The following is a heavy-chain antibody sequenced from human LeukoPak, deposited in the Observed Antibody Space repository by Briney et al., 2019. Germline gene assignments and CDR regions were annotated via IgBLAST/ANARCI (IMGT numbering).Heavy chain of an antibody. CDR3: ARSSESYFGP. Sequence: PSETLSLTCTVSGGSISSYYWSWIRQPPGKGLEWIGYIYYSGSTNYNPSLNSRVTISVDTSKNQFSLWLYSVTSADTAVYYCARSSESYFGPWGQGTLVTVSS. D-gene: IGHD1-26*01. CDR2: IYYSGST. V-gene: IGHV4-59*01. J-gene: IGHJ5*02. CDR1: GGSISSYY.